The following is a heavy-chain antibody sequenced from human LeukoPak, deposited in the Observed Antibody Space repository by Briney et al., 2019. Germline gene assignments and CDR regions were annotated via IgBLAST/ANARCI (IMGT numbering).Heavy chain of an antibody. V-gene: IGHV3-48*03. CDR1: GFTFSSYA. CDR2: ITNNGTTI. Sequence: GGSQRLSCAASGFTFSSYAMNWVRQAPGKGLEWVSYITNNGTTIYYADSVKGRFTISRDNAENSLYLQMNSLRAEDTAIYYCARDQWLAYYYRGMDVWGQGTTDTV. CDR3: ARDQWLAYYYRGMDV. J-gene: IGHJ6*02. D-gene: IGHD6-19*01.